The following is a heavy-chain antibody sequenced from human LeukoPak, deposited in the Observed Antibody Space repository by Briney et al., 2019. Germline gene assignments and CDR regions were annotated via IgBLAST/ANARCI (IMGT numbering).Heavy chain of an antibody. J-gene: IGHJ6*02. V-gene: IGHV4-34*01. CDR1: GGSFSGYY. CDR2: INHSGST. D-gene: IGHD3-10*01. CDR3: ARGRYGSLMDV. Sequence: SGTLSLTCAVYGGSFSGYYWSWIRQPPGKGLEWIGEINHSGSTNYNPSLKSRVTISVDTSKNQFSLKLSSVTAADTAVYYCARGRYGSLMDVWGQGTTVTVSS.